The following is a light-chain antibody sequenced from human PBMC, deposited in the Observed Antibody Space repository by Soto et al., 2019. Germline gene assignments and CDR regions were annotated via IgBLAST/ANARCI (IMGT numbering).Light chain of an antibody. J-gene: IGKJ4*01. V-gene: IGKV3-20*01. CDR2: GAS. CDR3: HHFDSSPT. Sequence: EIVLTQSPDTLSLSPGERATLSCRASQSVGSNYLAWYQQKPGQAPRLLIYGASNRATGIPDRFGGSGSGTDFNLTISRLEPEDVAVYHCHHFDSSPTFGGGTKVEIK. CDR1: QSVGSNY.